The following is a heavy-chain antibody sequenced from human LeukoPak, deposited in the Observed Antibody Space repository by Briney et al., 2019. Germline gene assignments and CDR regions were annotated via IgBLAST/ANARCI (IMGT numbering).Heavy chain of an antibody. CDR2: IYHSGST. J-gene: IGHJ5*02. V-gene: IGHV4-38-2*02. D-gene: IGHD5-24*01. CDR1: GYSISSGYY. Sequence: SETLSLTCTVSGYSISSGYYWGWIRRPPGKGLEWIGSIYHSGSTYYNPSLKSRVTISVDTSKNQFSLKLSSVTAADTAVYYCARRMAVYNWFDPWGQGTLVTVSS. CDR3: ARRMAVYNWFDP.